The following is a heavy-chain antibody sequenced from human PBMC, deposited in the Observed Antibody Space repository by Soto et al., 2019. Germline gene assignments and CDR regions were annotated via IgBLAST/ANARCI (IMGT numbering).Heavy chain of an antibody. J-gene: IGHJ5*02. CDR2: INAGNGNT. V-gene: IGHV1-3*01. CDR3: ARSSGWYVWFDP. D-gene: IGHD6-13*01. Sequence: ASVKVSCKASGYTFTSYAMHWVRQAPGQRLEWMGWINAGNGNTKYSQKFQGRVTITRDTSASTAYMELSSLRSEDTAVYYCARSSGWYVWFDPWGQGTLVTVSS. CDR1: GYTFTSYA.